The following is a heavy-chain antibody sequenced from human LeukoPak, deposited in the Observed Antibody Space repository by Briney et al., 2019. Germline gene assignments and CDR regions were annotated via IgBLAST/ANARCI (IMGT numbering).Heavy chain of an antibody. D-gene: IGHD3-22*01. V-gene: IGHV3-30*18. CDR3: AKERLLSLYHFDY. CDR1: GFTFSSYA. Sequence: GGSLRLSCAVSGFTFSSYAMHWVRQAPGKGLEWVAVISYDRSNKYYADSVKGRFTISRDNSKNTLYLQMNSLRAEDTAVYYCAKERLLSLYHFDYWGQGTLVTVSS. CDR2: ISYDRSNK. J-gene: IGHJ4*02.